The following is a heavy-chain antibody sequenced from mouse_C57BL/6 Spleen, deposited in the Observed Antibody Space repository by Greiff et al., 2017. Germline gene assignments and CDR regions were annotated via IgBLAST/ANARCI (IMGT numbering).Heavy chain of an antibody. V-gene: IGHV1-55*01. Sequence: QVQLKQPGAELVKPGASVKMSCKASGYTFTSYWITWVKQRPGQGLEWIGDIYPGSGSTNYNEKFKSKATLTVDTSSSTAYMQLSSLTSEDSAVYYCARKGAAQDEDAMDYWGQGTSVTVSS. CDR3: ARKGAAQDEDAMDY. D-gene: IGHD1-3*01. CDR1: GYTFTSYW. J-gene: IGHJ4*01. CDR2: IYPGSGST.